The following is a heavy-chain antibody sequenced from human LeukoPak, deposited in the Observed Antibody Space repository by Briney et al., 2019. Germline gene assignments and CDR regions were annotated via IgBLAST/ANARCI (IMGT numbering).Heavy chain of an antibody. CDR1: GGSFSGYY. V-gene: IGHV4-34*01. CDR3: ASRRWEDIVVVPAAVFDY. Sequence: KTSETLSLTCAVYGGSFSGYYWSWIRQPPGKGLEWIGEINHSGSTNYNPSLKSRVTISVDTSKNQFSLNLSSVTAADTAVYYCASRRWEDIVVVPAAVFDYWGQGTLVTVSS. CDR2: INHSGST. J-gene: IGHJ4*02. D-gene: IGHD2-2*01.